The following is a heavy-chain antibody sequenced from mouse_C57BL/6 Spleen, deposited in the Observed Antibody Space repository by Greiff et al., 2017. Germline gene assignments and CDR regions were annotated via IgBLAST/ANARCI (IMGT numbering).Heavy chain of an antibody. CDR1: GYTFTSYG. CDR2: IYPRSGNT. CDR3: ARDPDSSGYVDY. V-gene: IGHV1-81*01. D-gene: IGHD3-2*02. J-gene: IGHJ2*01. Sequence: QVQLQQSGAELARPGASVKLSCKASGYTFTSYGISWVKQRTGQGLEWIGEIYPRSGNTYYNEKFKGKATLTADKSSSTAYMELRSLTSEDSAVDFCARDPDSSGYVDYWGQGTTLTVSS.